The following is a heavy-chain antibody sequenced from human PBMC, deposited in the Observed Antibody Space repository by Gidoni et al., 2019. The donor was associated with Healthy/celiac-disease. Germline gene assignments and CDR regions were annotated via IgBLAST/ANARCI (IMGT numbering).Heavy chain of an antibody. CDR3: ARVLGVRGDEAFDI. J-gene: IGHJ3*02. Sequence: QVQLVQSGAEVKKPGASVKVSCKASGYTFTSYAMHWVRQAPGQRLEWMGWINAGNGNTKYSQKFQGRVTITRDTSASTAYMELSSLRSEDTAVYYCARVLGVRGDEAFDIWGQGTMVTVSS. CDR2: INAGNGNT. V-gene: IGHV1-3*01. D-gene: IGHD3-10*01. CDR1: GYTFTSYA.